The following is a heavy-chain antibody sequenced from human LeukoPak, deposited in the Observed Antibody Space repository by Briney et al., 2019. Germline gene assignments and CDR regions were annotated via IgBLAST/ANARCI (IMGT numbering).Heavy chain of an antibody. CDR3: AKVRYFGPSAFDI. Sequence: PGRSLRLSCAASGFSFSNYGMHWVRQAPGKGLEWGAVISYDGSNKYYADSVKGRFTISRDNSKNTLYLQMNSLRAEDTAVYYCAKVRYFGPSAFDIWGQGTMVTVSS. J-gene: IGHJ3*02. CDR1: GFSFSNYG. D-gene: IGHD3-9*01. V-gene: IGHV3-30*18. CDR2: ISYDGSNK.